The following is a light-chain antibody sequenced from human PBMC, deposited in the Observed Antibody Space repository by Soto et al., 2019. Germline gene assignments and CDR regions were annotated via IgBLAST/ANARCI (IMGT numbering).Light chain of an antibody. CDR2: GAS. V-gene: IGKV3-15*01. CDR1: QSVSSN. Sequence: IVMTQSPATLSVSPGERATLSCRASQSVSSNLAWYQQKPGQSPRLLIYGASTRATGIPARFSGSGSGTEFPLTISSLQSEDFAVYYCQQYNNWPPRTFGPGTKVDIK. CDR3: QQYNNWPPRT. J-gene: IGKJ3*01.